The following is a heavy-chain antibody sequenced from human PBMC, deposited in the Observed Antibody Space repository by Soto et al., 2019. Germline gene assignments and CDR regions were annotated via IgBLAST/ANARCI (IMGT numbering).Heavy chain of an antibody. CDR3: PSSRFVVGVTEDYYRMAV. J-gene: IGHJ6*02. CDR2: VIPVFRTA. D-gene: IGHD2-15*01. V-gene: IGHV1-69*12. Sequence: QVQLVQSGAEVKKPGSSVKVSCKSSGGTFSNSPISWVRQAPGQGLEWVGGVIPVFRTANYAQKFQGRVTLTAYDATHTAYLDLSCLRSGDTAVYYCPSSRFVVGVTEDYYRMAVLGQGTTVTLSS. CDR1: GGTFSNSP.